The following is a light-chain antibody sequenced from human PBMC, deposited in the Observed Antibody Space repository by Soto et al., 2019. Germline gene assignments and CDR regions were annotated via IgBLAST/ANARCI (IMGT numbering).Light chain of an antibody. CDR1: LTVSGNY. J-gene: IGKJ1*01. CDR3: QQYSNAPLT. CDR2: GAS. Sequence: ESVFTHAPGTLSLSPGERATLSCRASLTVSGNYLAWYQQKSGQAPRLVIYGASTRATGISDRFSASGSGTDFTLTISRLEPEDFAVYYCQQYSNAPLTFGQGTKVDIK. V-gene: IGKV3-20*01.